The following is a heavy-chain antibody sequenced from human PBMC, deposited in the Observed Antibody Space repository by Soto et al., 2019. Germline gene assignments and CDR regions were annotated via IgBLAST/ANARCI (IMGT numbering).Heavy chain of an antibody. D-gene: IGHD4-17*01. J-gene: IGHJ6*02. V-gene: IGHV4-59*12. CDR1: GGSISSYY. CDR2: IYYSGST. CDR3: ARAHYGDYGYGMDV. Sequence: SETLSLTCTVSGGSISSYYWSWIRQPPGKGLEWIGYIYYSGSTNYNPSLKSRVTISVDRSKNQFSLKLSSVTAADTAVYHCARAHYGDYGYGMDVWGQGTTVTVSS.